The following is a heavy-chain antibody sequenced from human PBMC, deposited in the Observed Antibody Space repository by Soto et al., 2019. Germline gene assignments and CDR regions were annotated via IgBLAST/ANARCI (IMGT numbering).Heavy chain of an antibody. J-gene: IGHJ5*02. CDR3: ARKDKSGYFNWFDP. V-gene: IGHV5-51*01. CDR1: GYRFTSYW. D-gene: IGHD3-22*01. Sequence: PGESLKISCRTSGYRFTSYWIAWVRQMPGKGLEWMGIIFPSDSDTRYSPSFQGQVTISADRSTSTVFLQWASLKASDTAVYFCARKDKSGYFNWFDPWGEGTLVTVSS. CDR2: IFPSDSDT.